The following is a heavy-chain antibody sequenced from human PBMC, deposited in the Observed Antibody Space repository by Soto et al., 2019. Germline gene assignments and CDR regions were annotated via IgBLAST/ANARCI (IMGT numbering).Heavy chain of an antibody. J-gene: IGHJ5*01. CDR2: IYHSGNT. CDR3: ARDLSYFSSGFRWEAPFEY. V-gene: IGHV4-38-2*02. D-gene: IGHD3-22*01. CDR1: GYSISNGYC. Sequence: SETLSLTRAVSGYSISNGYCWGWIRQPPGKGLEWIGSIYHSGNTYYNPSLKSRVTMSLDTSKNQFSLRLSSVTAADTAVYYCARDLSYFSSGFRWEAPFEYWGHGTLVTVSS.